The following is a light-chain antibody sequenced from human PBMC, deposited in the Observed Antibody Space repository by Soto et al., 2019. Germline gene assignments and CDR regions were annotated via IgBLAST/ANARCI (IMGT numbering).Light chain of an antibody. CDR1: SSDVGAYNY. J-gene: IGLJ1*01. CDR2: DVS. V-gene: IGLV2-14*03. Sequence: QSALTQPASVSGSPGQSITISCTGTSSDVGAYNYVSWYQHHPGNAPKLLIYDVSTRPSGVSNRFSGSKSGDTASLTISGLQAEDEADYYCSSYTTSTTRVFGTETKVTVL. CDR3: SSYTTSTTRV.